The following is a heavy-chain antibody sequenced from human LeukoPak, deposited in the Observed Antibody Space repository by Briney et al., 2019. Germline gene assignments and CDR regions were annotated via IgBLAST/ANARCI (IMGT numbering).Heavy chain of an antibody. CDR2: IYYSGST. CDR1: GGSISSGDYY. Sequence: PSETLSLTCTVSGGSISSGDYYWGWIRQPPGKGLEWIGSIYYSGSTYYNPSLKSRVTISVDTSKSQFSLKLSSVTAADTAVYYCARHDSDGGQRGSNDFDYWGQGTLVTVSS. V-gene: IGHV4-39*01. J-gene: IGHJ4*02. D-gene: IGHD2-15*01. CDR3: ARHDSDGGQRGSNDFDY.